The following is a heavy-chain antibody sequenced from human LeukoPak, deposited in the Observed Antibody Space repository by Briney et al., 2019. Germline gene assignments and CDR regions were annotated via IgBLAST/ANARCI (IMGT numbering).Heavy chain of an antibody. CDR3: AAFLGSGYYYVSDAFDI. J-gene: IGHJ3*02. D-gene: IGHD3-22*01. CDR2: IVVGSGNT. Sequence: SVKVSCKASGFTFTSSAMQWVRQARGQRLEWIGWIVVGSGNTNCAQKFQERVTITRDMSTSTAYMELSSLRSEDTAVYYCAAFLGSGYYYVSDAFDIWGQGTMVTVSS. V-gene: IGHV1-58*02. CDR1: GFTFTSSA.